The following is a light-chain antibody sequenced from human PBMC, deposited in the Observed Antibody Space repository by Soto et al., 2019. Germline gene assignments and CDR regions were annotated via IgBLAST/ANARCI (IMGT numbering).Light chain of an antibody. Sequence: DIVMTQSPYSLAVSLGERATINCKSSQSVLYSSNNKNYLAWYQQKPGQPPKLLIYWASTRESGVPDRFTGSGSGTDFTLTISSLQAEDVAVYYCQQYYITPPTFGGGTKVEIK. CDR3: QQYYITPPT. CDR1: QSVLYSSNNKNY. V-gene: IGKV4-1*01. CDR2: WAS. J-gene: IGKJ4*01.